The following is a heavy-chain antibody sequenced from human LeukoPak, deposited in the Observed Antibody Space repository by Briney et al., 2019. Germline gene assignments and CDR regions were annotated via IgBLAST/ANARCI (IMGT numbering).Heavy chain of an antibody. D-gene: IGHD5-24*01. CDR1: GGSLSSSSYY. J-gene: IGHJ4*02. CDR2: IYYSGST. Sequence: PSETLSLTCTVSGGSLSSSSYYWGWIRQPPGTGLEWLGSIYYSGSTYYNPSLKSRVTISVDTSKNQFSLKLSSVTAADTAVYYCARHSGDGYNPFDYWGQGTLVTVSS. CDR3: ARHSGDGYNPFDY. V-gene: IGHV4-39*01.